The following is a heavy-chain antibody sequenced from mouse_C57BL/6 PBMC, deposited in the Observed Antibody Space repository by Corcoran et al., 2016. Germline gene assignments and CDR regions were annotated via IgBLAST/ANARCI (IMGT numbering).Heavy chain of an antibody. V-gene: IGHV1-26*01. CDR1: GYTFTDYY. Sequence: EVQLQQSGPELVKPGASVKISCKASGYTFTDYYMNWVKQSHGKSLEWIGDINPNNGGTSYNQKFKGKATLTVDKSSSTAYMELRSLTSEDSAVYYLAREPAWFAYWCKGTLVTGSA. CDR3: AREPAWFAY. J-gene: IGHJ3*01. CDR2: INPNNGGT.